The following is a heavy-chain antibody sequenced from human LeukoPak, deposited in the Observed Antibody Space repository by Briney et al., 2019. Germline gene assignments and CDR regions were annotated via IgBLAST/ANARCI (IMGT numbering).Heavy chain of an antibody. Sequence: PGGSLRLSCAASGFTFDDYAMHWVRQAPGKGLEWVSGISWNSGSIGYADSVKGRFTISRDNAKNSLYLQMNSLRAEDTALYYCAKGLAAAGTLNAFDIWGQGTMVTVSS. CDR1: GFTFDDYA. CDR3: AKGLAAAGTLNAFDI. J-gene: IGHJ3*02. V-gene: IGHV3-9*01. CDR2: ISWNSGSI. D-gene: IGHD6-13*01.